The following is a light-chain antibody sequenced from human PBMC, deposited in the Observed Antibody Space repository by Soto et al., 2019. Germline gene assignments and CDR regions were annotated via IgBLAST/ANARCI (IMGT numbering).Light chain of an antibody. CDR1: QSVSSNY. V-gene: IGKV3-20*01. Sequence: EIVMTEAPATLSVSPGERATLSCRASQSVSSNYLAWYQQKPGQAPRLLIYDASSRATGIPDRFSGSGSGTDFTLTISRLEPEDFAVYYCQQYGSSPITFGQGTKVDI. CDR2: DAS. CDR3: QQYGSSPIT. J-gene: IGKJ1*01.